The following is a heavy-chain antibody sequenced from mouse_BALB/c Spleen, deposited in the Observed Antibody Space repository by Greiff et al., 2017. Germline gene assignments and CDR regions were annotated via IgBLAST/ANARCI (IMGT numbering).Heavy chain of an antibody. V-gene: IGHV1-31*01. D-gene: IGHD2-4*01. CDR1: GYSFTGYY. CDR3: ARSGGLPAWFAY. J-gene: IGHJ3*01. CDR2: INPYNGAT. Sequence: VQLQQSGPELVKPGASVKISCKASGYSFTGYYMHWVKQSHVKSLEWIGRINPYNGATSYNQNFKDKASLTVDKSSSTAYMELHSLTSEDSAVYYCARSGGLPAWFAYWGQGTLVTVSA.